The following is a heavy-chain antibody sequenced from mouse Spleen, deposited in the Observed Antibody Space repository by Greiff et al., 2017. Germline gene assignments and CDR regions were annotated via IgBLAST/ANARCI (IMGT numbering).Heavy chain of an antibody. Sequence: EVQLQQSGPGLVKPSQSLSLTCSVTGYSITSGYYWNWIRQFPGNKLEWMGYISYDGSNNYNPSLKNRISITRDTSKNQFFLKLNSVTTEDTATYYCAAYYRYDGPFDYWGQGTTLTVSS. J-gene: IGHJ2*01. D-gene: IGHD2-14*01. CDR1: GYSITSGYY. V-gene: IGHV3-6*01. CDR3: AAYYRYDGPFDY. CDR2: ISYDGSN.